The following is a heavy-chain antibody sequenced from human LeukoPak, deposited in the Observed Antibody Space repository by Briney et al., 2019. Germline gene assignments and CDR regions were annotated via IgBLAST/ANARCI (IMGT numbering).Heavy chain of an antibody. J-gene: IGHJ6*02. V-gene: IGHV3-30*03. CDR2: ISYDGSNK. Sequence: GGSLRLSCAGSGFTFSSYGMHWVRQAPGKGLEWVAVISYDGSNKYYADSVKGRFTISRDNSKNTLYLQMNSLRAEDTAVYYCAGQYSSGWYDVGNYYYGMDVWGQGTTVTVSS. CDR3: AGQYSSGWYDVGNYYYGMDV. CDR1: GFTFSSYG. D-gene: IGHD6-19*01.